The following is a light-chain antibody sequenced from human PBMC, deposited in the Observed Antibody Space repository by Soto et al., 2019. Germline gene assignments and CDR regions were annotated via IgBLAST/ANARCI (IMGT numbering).Light chain of an antibody. Sequence: VMTQSPATLSVSPGDSATLSCRGSQSVSSNLAWYQQKPGQAPRLLIYGASTRATGIPARFSGSGSGTEFTLTISSLQSEDFAVYYCQQYNNWPPWTFGQGTKVDIK. V-gene: IGKV3-15*01. CDR2: GAS. CDR3: QQYNNWPPWT. J-gene: IGKJ1*01. CDR1: QSVSSN.